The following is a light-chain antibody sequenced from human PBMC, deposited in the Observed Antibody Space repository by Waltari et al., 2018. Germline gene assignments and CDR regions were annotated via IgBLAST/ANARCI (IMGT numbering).Light chain of an antibody. CDR1: QSISSY. J-gene: IGKJ2*02. CDR2: AAS. V-gene: IGKV1-39*01. CDR3: QQSYSTPPSTCT. Sequence: DIQMTHFLSSLSAFVGDRVTITCRASQSISSYLTWYQQKPGKASTLMIYAASSLQSVVPSSFVGSGSGTDFPLTISSLQPQDFATYYCQQSYSTPPSTCTLGQGTKREIK.